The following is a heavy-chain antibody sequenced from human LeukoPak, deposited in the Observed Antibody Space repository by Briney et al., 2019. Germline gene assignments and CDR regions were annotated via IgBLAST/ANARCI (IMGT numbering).Heavy chain of an antibody. CDR2: INPNSGGT. D-gene: IGHD5-18*01. CDR1: GYTFTGYY. Sequence: ASVKVSCKASGYTFTGYYMHWVRQAPGQGLEWMGWINPNSGGTNYAQKFQGRVTMTRDTSISTAYMELSRLRSDDTAVYYCARGLSVGRYSDAFDIWGQGTMVTVSS. J-gene: IGHJ3*02. CDR3: ARGLSVGRYSDAFDI. V-gene: IGHV1-2*02.